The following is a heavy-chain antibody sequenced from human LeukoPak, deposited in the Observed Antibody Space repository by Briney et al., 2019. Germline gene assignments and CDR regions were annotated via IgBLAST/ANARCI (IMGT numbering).Heavy chain of an antibody. Sequence: ASVKVSRKASGYTFTSFAMNWVRQAPGQGLEWMGWINTNTGNPTYAQGFTGRFVFSFDTSVSTAYLQISSLKAEDTAVYYCARGLQWLIPPYYFDYWGQGTLVTVSS. V-gene: IGHV7-4-1*02. CDR3: ARGLQWLIPPYYFDY. D-gene: IGHD6-19*01. CDR2: INTNTGNP. J-gene: IGHJ4*02. CDR1: GYTFTSFA.